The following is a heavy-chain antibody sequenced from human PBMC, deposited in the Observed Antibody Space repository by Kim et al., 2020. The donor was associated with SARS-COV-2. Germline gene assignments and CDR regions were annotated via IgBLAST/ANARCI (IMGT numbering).Heavy chain of an antibody. Sequence: SETLSLTCTVSGGSISSSSYYWGWIRQPPGKGLEWIGSIYYSGSTYYNPSLKSRVTISVDTSKNQFSLKLSSVTAADTAVYYCARQPKVAGTWGWFDPWGRGTLVTVSS. J-gene: IGHJ5*02. D-gene: IGHD6-19*01. V-gene: IGHV4-39*01. CDR3: ARQPKVAGTWGWFDP. CDR1: GGSISSSSYY. CDR2: IYYSGST.